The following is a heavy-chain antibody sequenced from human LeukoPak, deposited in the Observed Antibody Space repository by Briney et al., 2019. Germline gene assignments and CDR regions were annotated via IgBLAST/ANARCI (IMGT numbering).Heavy chain of an antibody. CDR2: IDYSGST. V-gene: IGHV4-39*01. CDR3: ARQSGSHWFVPSIDY. Sequence: SETLSLTCTVSGGSISSSHNYWAWIRQPPGKGLEWTGNIDYSGSTYYNPSLKSRVTISIDTSKSHFSLKLSSVTAADTAVYYCARQSGSHWFVPSIDYWGQGTLVTVSS. J-gene: IGHJ4*02. D-gene: IGHD1-26*01. CDR1: GGSISSSHNY.